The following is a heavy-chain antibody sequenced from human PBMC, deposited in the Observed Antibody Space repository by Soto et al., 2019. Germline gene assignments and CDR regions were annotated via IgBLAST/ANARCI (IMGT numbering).Heavy chain of an antibody. CDR3: ARLPHEVPAAQPYPYYYYYGMDV. D-gene: IGHD2-2*01. V-gene: IGHV1-69*01. J-gene: IGHJ6*02. CDR2: IIPIFGTA. Sequence: ASVKVSCTDSGGTFSSYSIIWVRQAPEQGLEWMGGIIPIFGTANYAQKFQGRVTITADESTSTAYMELSSLRSEDTAVYYCARLPHEVPAAQPYPYYYYYGMDVWGQGTTVTVSS. CDR1: GGTFSSYS.